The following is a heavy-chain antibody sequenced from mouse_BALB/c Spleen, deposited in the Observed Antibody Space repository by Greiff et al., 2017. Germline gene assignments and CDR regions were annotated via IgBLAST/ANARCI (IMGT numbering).Heavy chain of an antibody. J-gene: IGHJ4*01. CDR1: GFTFSSFG. CDR2: ISSGSSTI. V-gene: IGHV5-17*02. CDR3: ARLYGNYGYYAMDY. Sequence: EVQGVESGGGLVQPGGSRKLSCAASGFTFSSFGMHWVRQAPEKGLEWVAYISSGSSTIYYADTVKGRFTISRDNPKNTLFLQMTSLRSEDTAMYYCARLYGNYGYYAMDYWGQGTSVTVSS. D-gene: IGHD2-1*01.